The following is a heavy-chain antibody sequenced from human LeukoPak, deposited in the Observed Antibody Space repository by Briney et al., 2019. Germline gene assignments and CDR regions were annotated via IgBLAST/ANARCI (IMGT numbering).Heavy chain of an antibody. D-gene: IGHD3-10*01. CDR1: GFTFSSYA. J-gene: IGHJ1*01. Sequence: PWGSLRLSCAASGFTFSSYAMHWVRQAPGKGLEWVSGISRNSGSIGYADSVKRRITTSKATDKNSLYLQMTSMRAEDTALYYCAKASMVRRVIITITEYYHHGGQGTLVTVSA. CDR2: ISRNSGSI. CDR3: AKASMVRRVIITITEYYHH. V-gene: IGHV3-9*01.